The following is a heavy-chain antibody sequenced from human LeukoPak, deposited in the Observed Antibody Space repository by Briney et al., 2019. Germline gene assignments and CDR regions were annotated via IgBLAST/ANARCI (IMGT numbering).Heavy chain of an antibody. CDR1: GYSISSGYY. CDR3: ARPGIAVAGGFDY. D-gene: IGHD6-19*01. Sequence: SETLSLTCTVSGYSISSGYYWGWIRQPPGKGLEWGGCIYHSGSTYYNPSLKSRVTISVDTSKNQFSLKPSSVTAADTAVYYCARPGIAVAGGFDYWGQGTLVTVSS. CDR2: IYHSGST. J-gene: IGHJ4*02. V-gene: IGHV4-38-2*02.